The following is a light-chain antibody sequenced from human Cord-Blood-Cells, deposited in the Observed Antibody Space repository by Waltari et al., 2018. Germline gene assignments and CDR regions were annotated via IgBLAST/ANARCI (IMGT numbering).Light chain of an antibody. CDR3: QQYNSYSLT. V-gene: IGKV1-5*01. Sequence: DIQITQSPSTLPASVGDRVTITCRASRGISSWLAWYQQKPGKAPKLLIYDASSLESGVPSRFSGSGSGTEFTLTISSLQPDDFATYYCQQYNSYSLTFGGGTKVEIK. CDR1: RGISSW. CDR2: DAS. J-gene: IGKJ4*01.